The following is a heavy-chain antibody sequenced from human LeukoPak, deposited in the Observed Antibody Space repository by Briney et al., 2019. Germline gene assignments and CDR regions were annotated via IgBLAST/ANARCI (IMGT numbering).Heavy chain of an antibody. CDR3: ARENTEDAFDI. D-gene: IGHD1/OR15-1a*01. Sequence: GGSLRLSCAASGFSLSSCEMNWVRQAPGKGLEWVSYISSSGSTIYYADSVKGRFTISRDNAKNSLYLQMNSLRAEDTAVYYCARENTEDAFDIWGQGTMVIVSS. V-gene: IGHV3-48*03. J-gene: IGHJ3*02. CDR2: ISSSGSTI. CDR1: GFSLSSCE.